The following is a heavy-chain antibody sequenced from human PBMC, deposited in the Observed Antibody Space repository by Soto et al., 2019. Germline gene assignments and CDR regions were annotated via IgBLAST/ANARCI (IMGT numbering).Heavy chain of an antibody. CDR1: GFTFSNAW. Sequence: EVQLVESGGGLVKPGGSLTLSCAASGFTFSNAWMNWVRQAPGKGLEWVGRIKSKTDGGATNYAAPVQGRFTISRDDPRNTLYLQMNSLKTEDTAVYYCATLYHFDPWGQGTLVTVSS. CDR2: IKSKTDGGAT. J-gene: IGHJ5*02. CDR3: ATLYHFDP. D-gene: IGHD2-2*01. V-gene: IGHV3-15*07.